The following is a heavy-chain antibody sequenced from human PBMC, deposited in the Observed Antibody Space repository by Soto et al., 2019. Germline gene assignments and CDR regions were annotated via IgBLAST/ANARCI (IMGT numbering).Heavy chain of an antibody. D-gene: IGHD4-4*01. Sequence: GASVKVSCKASGYTFNTYYMHWVRQAPGQGLEWMAIINPSGGSGSHAHKFQGRVTVTRDTPTSTLYMELSSLRSEDTAMYYCARAWDDSSAFDYWGQGTLVTVSS. CDR1: GYTFNTYY. CDR3: ARAWDDSSAFDY. CDR2: INPSGGSG. V-gene: IGHV1-46*02. J-gene: IGHJ4*02.